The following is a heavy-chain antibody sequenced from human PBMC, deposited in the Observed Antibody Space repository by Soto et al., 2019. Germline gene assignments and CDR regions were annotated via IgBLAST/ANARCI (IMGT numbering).Heavy chain of an antibody. CDR3: AREKCSSTSCNHGMDV. CDR2: ITTTSTYK. Sequence: PGGSLRLSCAASGFTFSSYWMHWVRQAPGKGLQWLASITTTSTYKYYADSVKGRFSISRDNAKNSLYLELTNLRSEDTAVYYCAREKCSSTSCNHGMDVWGLGTTVTVSS. CDR1: GFTFSSYW. D-gene: IGHD2-2*01. J-gene: IGHJ6*02. V-gene: IGHV3-21*01.